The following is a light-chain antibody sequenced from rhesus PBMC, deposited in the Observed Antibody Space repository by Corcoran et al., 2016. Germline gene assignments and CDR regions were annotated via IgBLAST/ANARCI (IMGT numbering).Light chain of an antibody. CDR1: QGISRY. CDR3: LQYNSLPFT. J-gene: IGKJ3*01. Sequence: DIQMTQSPSSLSASVGDRVTINCRASQGISRYSNWYQQKPGKAPKLLIYYANHLESGVPSRFSGHGSGTEFTLIISSLQPEDFATYSSLQYNSLPFTFSPGTKLDIK. V-gene: IGKV1-32*01. CDR2: YAN.